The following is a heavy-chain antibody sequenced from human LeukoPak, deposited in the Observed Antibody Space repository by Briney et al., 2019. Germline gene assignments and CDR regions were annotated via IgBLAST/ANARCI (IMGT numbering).Heavy chain of an antibody. CDR2: IKQDGSEK. Sequence: LGGSLRLSCAASGFTFSSYWMSWVRQAPGKGLEWVANIKQDGSEKYYVDSVKGRFTIPRDNAKNSLYLQMNSLRAEDTAVYYCARDIAAAGPEFDYWGQGTLVTVSS. V-gene: IGHV3-7*03. J-gene: IGHJ4*02. CDR3: ARDIAAAGPEFDY. D-gene: IGHD6-13*01. CDR1: GFTFSSYW.